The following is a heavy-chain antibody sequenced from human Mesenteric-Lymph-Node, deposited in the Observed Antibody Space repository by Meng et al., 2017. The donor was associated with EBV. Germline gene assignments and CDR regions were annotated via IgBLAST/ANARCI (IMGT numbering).Heavy chain of an antibody. CDR2: ISDSSSNI. V-gene: IGHV3-21*01. Sequence: EVQLVESGGGLVKPGGSRILSGAASGFTFSDYSMNWVRLATGKVLEWVSYISDSSSNINYADSVKGRFTISRDNAKNSLYLQMNSLRPEDTAIYYCARDLYVVVAAAGHNLFDPWGQGTMVTVS. J-gene: IGHJ5*02. CDR3: ARDLYVVVAAAGHNLFDP. CDR1: GFTFSDYS. D-gene: IGHD2-15*01.